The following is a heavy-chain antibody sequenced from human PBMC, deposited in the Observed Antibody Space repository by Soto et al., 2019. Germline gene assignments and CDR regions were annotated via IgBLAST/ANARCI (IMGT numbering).Heavy chain of an antibody. V-gene: IGHV3-21*01. Sequence: EVQLVESGGGLVKPGGSLRLSCAASGFIFRSYSMNWIRQAPGKGLEWVSSIGRSSGYIYYADSVKGRFTISRDNAKDSLSLQMNSLRDEDTAVYYCARGYYGDGYGMAVWGQGTTVTVSS. D-gene: IGHD3-10*01. CDR1: GFIFRSYS. J-gene: IGHJ6*02. CDR2: IGRSSGYI. CDR3: ARGYYGDGYGMAV.